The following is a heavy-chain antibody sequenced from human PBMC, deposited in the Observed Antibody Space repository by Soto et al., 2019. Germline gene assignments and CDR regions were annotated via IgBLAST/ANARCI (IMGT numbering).Heavy chain of an antibody. CDR3: ARGPRPKYSSSYYFDY. D-gene: IGHD6-6*01. Sequence: ASVKVSCKASGYTFTSYDINWVRQATGQGLEWMGWMNPNSGNTGYAQKFQGRVTMTRNTSISTAYMELSSLRSEDTAVYYCARGPRPKYSSSYYFDYWGQGTLVTVSS. CDR1: GYTFTSYD. V-gene: IGHV1-8*01. J-gene: IGHJ4*02. CDR2: MNPNSGNT.